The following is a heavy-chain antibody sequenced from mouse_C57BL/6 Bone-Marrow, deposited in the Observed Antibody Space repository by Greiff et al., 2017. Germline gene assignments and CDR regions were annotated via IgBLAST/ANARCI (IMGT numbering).Heavy chain of an antibody. CDR3: ARPNYFNFGYFGV. Sequence: QVQLQQPGAELVKPGASVKMSCKASGYTFTSYWITWVKQRPGQGLAWIGDIYPGSGSTNYNEKFKSKATLTVDTSSSTAYMQRSSLTSVDSAVYYFARPNYFNFGYFGVWGTGTTVTVS. D-gene: IGHD2-1*01. CDR1: GYTFTSYW. CDR2: IYPGSGST. V-gene: IGHV1-55*01. J-gene: IGHJ1*03.